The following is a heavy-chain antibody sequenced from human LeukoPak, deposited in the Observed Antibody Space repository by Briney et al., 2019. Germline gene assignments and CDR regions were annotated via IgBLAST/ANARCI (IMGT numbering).Heavy chain of an antibody. D-gene: IGHD4-17*01. J-gene: IGHJ6*03. CDR3: ARETTDYGDYYYYMDV. CDR2: ISSSSSTI. V-gene: IGHV3-48*04. Sequence: GGSLRLSCAASGFTFSSYSMNWVRQATGKGLEWVSYISSSSSTIYYADSVKGRFTISRDNAKNSLYLQMNSLRAEDTAVYYCARETTDYGDYYYYMDVWGKGTTVTVSS. CDR1: GFTFSSYS.